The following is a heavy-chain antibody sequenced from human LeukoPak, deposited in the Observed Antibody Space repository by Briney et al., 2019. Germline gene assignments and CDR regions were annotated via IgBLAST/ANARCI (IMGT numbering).Heavy chain of an antibody. Sequence: PGGSLRLSCAASGFTVSNNYMNWVRQAPGKGLEWVSVINIGGTTQYADSVKGRCTISRDTSKNMLYLQMSSLTTEDTAVYYCARVGPHTSYAMDVWGQGTTVTVSS. V-gene: IGHV3-66*02. CDR2: INIGGTT. J-gene: IGHJ6*02. CDR1: GFTVSNNY. CDR3: ARVGPHTSYAMDV. D-gene: IGHD1-26*01.